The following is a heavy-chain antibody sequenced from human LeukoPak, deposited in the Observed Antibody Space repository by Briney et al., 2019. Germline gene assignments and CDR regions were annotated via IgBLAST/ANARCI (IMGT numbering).Heavy chain of an antibody. Sequence: SETLALTCTVSGGSISSGDYYWSWLRQPPGKGLEWIGYIYYSGSTYYNPSLKSRVTISVDTSKNQFSLKLSSVTAADTAVYYGARGVVSITGCNRGGLFDYWGQGTLVTVSS. D-gene: IGHD1-14*01. CDR3: ARGVVSITGCNRGGLFDY. V-gene: IGHV4-30-4*01. J-gene: IGHJ4*02. CDR1: GGSISSGDYY. CDR2: IYYSGST.